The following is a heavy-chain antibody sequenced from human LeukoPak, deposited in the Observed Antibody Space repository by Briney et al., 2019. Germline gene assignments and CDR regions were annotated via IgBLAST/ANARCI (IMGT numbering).Heavy chain of an antibody. Sequence: SQTLSLTCTVSGGSISSGDYYWSCIRQPPGKGLEWTGYIYYSGSTYYNPSLKSRVTIAVDTSKDQFSLKLSSVTAADTAVYYCARVSHYDSSGYYYFDYWGQGTLVTVSS. CDR1: GGSISSGDYY. J-gene: IGHJ4*02. CDR3: ARVSHYDSSGYYYFDY. V-gene: IGHV4-30-4*08. CDR2: IYYSGST. D-gene: IGHD3-22*01.